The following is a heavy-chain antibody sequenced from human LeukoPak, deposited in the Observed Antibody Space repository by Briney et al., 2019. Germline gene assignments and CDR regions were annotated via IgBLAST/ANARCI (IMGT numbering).Heavy chain of an antibody. CDR2: IYSGGST. V-gene: IGHV3-66*01. CDR3: AREYRGEYYFAY. CDR1: GFTVSSNY. Sequence: GGSLRLSCAASGFTVSSNYMSWVRQAPGKGLEWVSVIYSGGSTKYAASVKGRFTISRDNSKNTLYLQMNSRRAEDTAVYYGAREYRGEYYFAYWGQGALVTVPS. J-gene: IGHJ4*02. D-gene: IGHD3-10*01.